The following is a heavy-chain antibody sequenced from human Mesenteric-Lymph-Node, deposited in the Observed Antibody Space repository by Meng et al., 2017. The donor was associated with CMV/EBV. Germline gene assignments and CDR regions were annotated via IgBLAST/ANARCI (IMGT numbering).Heavy chain of an antibody. CDR3: ARGYWNYGRWFDP. J-gene: IGHJ5*02. CDR1: GFTVSSNY. V-gene: IGHV4-59*02. Sequence: ESLKISCAASGFTVSSNYMSWVRQPPGKGLEWIGYIYYSGSTNYNPSLKSRVTISVDTSKRQFSLKLSSVTAADTAVYYCARGYWNYGRWFDPWGQGTLVTVSS. CDR2: IYYSGST. D-gene: IGHD1-7*01.